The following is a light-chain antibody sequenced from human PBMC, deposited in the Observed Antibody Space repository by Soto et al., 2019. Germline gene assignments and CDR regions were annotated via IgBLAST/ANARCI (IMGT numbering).Light chain of an antibody. CDR1: QSVSSN. Sequence: TVMTQSPATLSVSPLERAAVSCRSSQSVSSNLAWYQQKPGQAPRLLIYGASTRATGVPARFSGGGSGTEFTLTITSLQSEDFAVYWCQQYNNWPRTFGPGTRLEIK. V-gene: IGKV3D-15*01. CDR2: GAS. J-gene: IGKJ5*01. CDR3: QQYNNWPRT.